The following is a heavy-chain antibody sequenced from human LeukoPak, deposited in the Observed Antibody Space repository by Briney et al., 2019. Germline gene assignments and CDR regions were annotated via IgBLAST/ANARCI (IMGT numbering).Heavy chain of an antibody. Sequence: SETLSLTCTVSGGSINSGNYYWTWIRQPAGKRLEYIGRIYTSGAINYSPSLKSRVTISVDTSKNQLSLKLNSVTAADTAVYYCAAMIGYFDYWGQGTLVTVSS. D-gene: IGHD3-22*01. CDR2: IYTSGAI. V-gene: IGHV4-61*02. CDR3: AAMIGYFDY. J-gene: IGHJ4*02. CDR1: GGSINSGNYY.